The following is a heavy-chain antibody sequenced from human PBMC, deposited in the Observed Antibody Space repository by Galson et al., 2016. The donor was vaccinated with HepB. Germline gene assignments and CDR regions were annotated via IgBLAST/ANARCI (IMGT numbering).Heavy chain of an antibody. D-gene: IGHD6-19*01. CDR3: ARVQREWLSDH. CDR2: IRQDGNEI. J-gene: IGHJ4*01. Sequence: SLRLSCAASGFSVNTYWMTWFRQAPGKGLDWVANIRQDGNEIYYADSVKGRFIISRDNAKNSLYLEMNSLRDEDTAVYYCARVQREWLSDHWGQGTLVTVSS. CDR1: GFSVNTYW. V-gene: IGHV3-7*01.